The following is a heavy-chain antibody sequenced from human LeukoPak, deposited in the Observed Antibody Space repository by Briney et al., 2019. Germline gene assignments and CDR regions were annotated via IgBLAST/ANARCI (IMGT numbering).Heavy chain of an antibody. CDR3: ARGPCSSTSCYTNWFDP. V-gene: IGHV4-39*01. CDR2: IYYGGST. D-gene: IGHD2-2*01. J-gene: IGHJ5*02. CDR1: GGSISSSDYY. Sequence: SETLSLTCTVSGGSISSSDYYWGWIRQPPGKGLEWIGSIYYGGSTYYNPSLKSRVTISVDTSMNQFSLKLSFVTTADTAVYYCARGPCSSTSCYTNWFDPWGQGTLVTVSS.